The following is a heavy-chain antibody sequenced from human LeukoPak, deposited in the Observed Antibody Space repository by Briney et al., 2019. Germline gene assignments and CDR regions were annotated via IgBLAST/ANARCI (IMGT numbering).Heavy chain of an antibody. V-gene: IGHV3-9*01. CDR1: GFTFDDYA. CDR3: AKAFRVAVAGQDAFDI. Sequence: PGRSLRLSCAASGFTFDDYAMHWVRQAPGKGLEWVSGISWNSGSIGYADSVKGRFTISRDNAKNSLYQQMNSLRAEDTALYYCAKAFRVAVAGQDAFDIWGQGTMVTVSS. D-gene: IGHD6-19*01. CDR2: ISWNSGSI. J-gene: IGHJ3*02.